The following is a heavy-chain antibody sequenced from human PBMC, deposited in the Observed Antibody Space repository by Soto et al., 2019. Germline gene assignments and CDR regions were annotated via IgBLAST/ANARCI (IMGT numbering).Heavy chain of an antibody. J-gene: IGHJ4*02. CDR3: ARDTYGLDY. D-gene: IGHD2-21*01. V-gene: IGHV3-30-3*01. Sequence: QVQLVESGGGVVQPGRSLRLSCTASGLTFSNYAMYWVRQAPGKGLEWVAVISYDGSNKYHADSVKGRFTISRDNSMNTLYLQMNSLRAEDTAVYYCARDTYGLDYWGQGTLVTVSS. CDR1: GLTFSNYA. CDR2: ISYDGSNK.